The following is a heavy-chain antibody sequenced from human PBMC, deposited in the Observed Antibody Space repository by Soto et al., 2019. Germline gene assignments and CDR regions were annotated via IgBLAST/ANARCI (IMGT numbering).Heavy chain of an antibody. CDR3: ATPQGCWYPPFDY. Sequence: QVQLVESGGGVVQPGRSLRLSCAASGFTFSSYGMHWVRQAPGKGLEWVAVISYDGSNKYYADSVKGRFTISRDNSKNTLYLQMNSLRAEDTAVYYCATPQGCWYPPFDYWGQGTLVTVSS. CDR2: ISYDGSNK. J-gene: IGHJ4*02. D-gene: IGHD6-13*01. V-gene: IGHV3-30*03. CDR1: GFTFSSYG.